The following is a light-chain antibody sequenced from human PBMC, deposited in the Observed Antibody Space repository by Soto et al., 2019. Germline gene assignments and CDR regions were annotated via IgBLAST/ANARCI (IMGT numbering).Light chain of an antibody. CDR3: SSYTTSFTRV. V-gene: IGLV2-14*01. CDR1: SSDFGGYNY. CDR2: EVS. Sequence: QSALTQPASVSGSPGQSITISCTGSSSDFGGYNYVSWYQQHPGKAPKVLIYEVSIRPSGISYRFSGSKSGNTASLTISGLQAEDEADYYCSSYTTSFTRVFGGGTKLTVL. J-gene: IGLJ3*02.